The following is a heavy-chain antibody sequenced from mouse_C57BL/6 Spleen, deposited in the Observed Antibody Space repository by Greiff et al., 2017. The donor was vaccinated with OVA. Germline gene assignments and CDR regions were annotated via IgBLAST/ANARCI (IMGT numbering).Heavy chain of an antibody. J-gene: IGHJ2*01. V-gene: IGHV5-6*01. Sequence: EVQVVESGGDLVKPGGSLKLSCAASGFTFSSYGMSWVRQTPDKRLEWVATISSGGSYTYYPDSVKGRFTISRDNAKNTLYLQMSSLKSEDTAMNYCARRDHWDYFDYWGQGTTLTVSS. CDR3: ARRDHWDYFDY. CDR1: GFTFSSYG. D-gene: IGHD4-1*01. CDR2: ISSGGSYT.